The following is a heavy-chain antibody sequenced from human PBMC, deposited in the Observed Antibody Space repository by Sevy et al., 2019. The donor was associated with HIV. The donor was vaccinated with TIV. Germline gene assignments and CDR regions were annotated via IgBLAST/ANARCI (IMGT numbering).Heavy chain of an antibody. CDR2: IWNDGSKK. CDR1: GFTFNNYG. Sequence: GGSLRLSCAASGFTFNNYGMHWVRQAPGKALEWVAVIWNDGSKKYYADSVKGRFTISRDNSKKTLYLQMDSLRAEDTAVYYCARDYHYDSSGYYSGFDYWGQVTLVTFSS. CDR3: ARDYHYDSSGYYSGFDY. D-gene: IGHD3-22*01. V-gene: IGHV3-33*01. J-gene: IGHJ4*02.